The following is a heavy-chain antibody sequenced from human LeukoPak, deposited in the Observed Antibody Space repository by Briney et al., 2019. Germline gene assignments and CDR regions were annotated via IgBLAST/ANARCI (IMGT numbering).Heavy chain of an antibody. CDR1: GFTFSTYS. J-gene: IGHJ3*02. D-gene: IGHD2-2*01. CDR3: AREGVPAAFEI. CDR2: FRSDNGNR. Sequence: GGSLRLSCAASGFTFSTYSVNWVRQTPGKGLEWVSSFRSDNGNRDYADSVKGRFTISTDNAKKSLYLQMNSLRAEDTAVYYCAREGVPAAFEIWGQGTMVTVSS. V-gene: IGHV3-21*01.